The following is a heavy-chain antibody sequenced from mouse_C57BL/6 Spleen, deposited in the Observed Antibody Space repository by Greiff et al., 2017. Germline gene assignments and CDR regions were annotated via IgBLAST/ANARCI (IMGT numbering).Heavy chain of an antibody. V-gene: IGHV10-3*01. CDR1: GFTFNTYA. Sequence: EVMLVASGGGLVQPKGSLKLSCAASGFTFNTYAMHWVRQAPGPGLDWVARIRSKSSNDTTYYADSVKDRFTISRDDSQSMLYLKMNNLKTEDTAMYYCVRGGDYWGQGTSVTVSS. CDR2: IRSKSSNDTT. CDR3: VRGGDY. J-gene: IGHJ4*01.